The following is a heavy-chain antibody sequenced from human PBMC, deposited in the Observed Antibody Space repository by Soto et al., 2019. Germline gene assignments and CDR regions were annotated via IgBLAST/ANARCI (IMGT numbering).Heavy chain of an antibody. CDR3: ASTPPIAVDVFQH. CDR1: GFTFSSYG. V-gene: IGHV3-21*01. CDR2: ISSSRSNI. D-gene: IGHD6-19*01. J-gene: IGHJ1*01. Sequence: GSLRLSCAASGFTFSSYGMHWVRQAPGKGLEWVSSISSSRSNIYYADSVKGRFTISRDNAKNSLYLQMNSLRAEDTAVYYCASTPPIAVDVFQHWGQGTLVTVSS.